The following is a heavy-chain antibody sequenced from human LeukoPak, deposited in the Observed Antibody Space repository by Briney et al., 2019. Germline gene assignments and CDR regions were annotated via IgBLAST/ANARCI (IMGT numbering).Heavy chain of an antibody. V-gene: IGHV4-34*01. CDR2: INHSGST. Sequence: SETLSLTCAVYGGSFSGYYCSWIRQPPGKGLEWIGEINHSGSTNYNPSLKSRVTISVDTSKNQFSLKLSSVTAADTAVYYCARAYYDYVWGSYRYTYYFDYWGQGTLVTVSS. J-gene: IGHJ4*02. D-gene: IGHD3-16*02. CDR1: GGSFSGYY. CDR3: ARAYYDYVWGSYRYTYYFDY.